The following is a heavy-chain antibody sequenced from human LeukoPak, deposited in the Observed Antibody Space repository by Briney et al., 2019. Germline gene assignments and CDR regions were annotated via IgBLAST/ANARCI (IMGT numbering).Heavy chain of an antibody. CDR2: IGYDGRNK. D-gene: IGHD5-18*01. J-gene: IGHJ4*02. CDR1: GFTFSSHG. V-gene: IGHV3-30*02. CDR3: AKDTDTAPDY. Sequence: GGSLRLSCAASGFTFSSHGIHWVRQAPGKGLEWVTFIGYDGRNKYYADSVKGRFTISRDNSKNTLYLQMNSLRAEDTAVYYCAKDTDTAPDYWGQGTLVTVSS.